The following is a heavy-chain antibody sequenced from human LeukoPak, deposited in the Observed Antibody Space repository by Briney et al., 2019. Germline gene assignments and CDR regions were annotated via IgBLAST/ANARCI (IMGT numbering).Heavy chain of an antibody. Sequence: PSETLSLTCTVSGGSISSAGYYWNWIRQHPGKGLEWIGYIYSSGSTYYNPSLKSRVTISVDTSKNQFSLRLSSVTAADTAVYYCARTPYNWGFDYWGQGTPVTVSS. CDR3: ARTPYNWGFDY. D-gene: IGHD1-20*01. J-gene: IGHJ4*02. CDR1: GGSISSAGYY. V-gene: IGHV4-31*03. CDR2: IYSSGST.